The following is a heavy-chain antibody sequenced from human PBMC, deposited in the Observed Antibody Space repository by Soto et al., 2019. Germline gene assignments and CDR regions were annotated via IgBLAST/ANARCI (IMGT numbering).Heavy chain of an antibody. D-gene: IGHD6-6*01. V-gene: IGHV3-30*18. CDR2: ISYDGSNK. J-gene: IGHJ6*02. CDR1: GFTFSSYG. CDR3: AKSYSIAARLFYYYYGMDV. Sequence: QVQLVESGGGVVQPGRSLRLSCAASGFTFSSYGMHWVRQAPGKGLEWVAVISYDGSNKYYADSVKGRFTISRDNSKNTLYLQMNSLRAEDTAVYYCAKSYSIAARLFYYYYGMDVWGQGTTVTVSS.